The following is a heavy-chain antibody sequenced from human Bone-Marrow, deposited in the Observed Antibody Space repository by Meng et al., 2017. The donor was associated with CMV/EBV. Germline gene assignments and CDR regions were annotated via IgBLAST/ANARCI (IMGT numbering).Heavy chain of an antibody. CDR3: ARGGGGCSSTSCRYYYYGMDV. D-gene: IGHD2-2*01. J-gene: IGHJ6*02. CDR2: ISSSGSTI. CDR1: GFTFSDYY. Sequence: GESLKISCAASGFTFSDYYMSWIRQAPGKGLEWVSYISSSGSTIYYADSVKGRFTISRDNAKNTLYLQMNSLRAEDTAVYYCARGGGGCSSTSCRYYYYGMDVWGQGTTVTVSS. V-gene: IGHV3-11*04.